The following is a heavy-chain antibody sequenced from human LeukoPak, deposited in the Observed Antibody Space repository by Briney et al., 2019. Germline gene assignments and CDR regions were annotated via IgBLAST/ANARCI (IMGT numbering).Heavy chain of an antibody. V-gene: IGHV4-34*01. D-gene: IGHD3-10*01. CDR3: ARDRMVRGVRNWFDP. CDR1: GGSFSGYY. Sequence: PSETLSLTCAVYGGSFSGYYWSWIRQPPGKGLEWVGEINHSGSTNYNPSLKSRVTISVDTSKNQFSLKLSSVTAADTAVYYCARDRMVRGVRNWFDPWGQGTLVTVSS. CDR2: INHSGST. J-gene: IGHJ5*02.